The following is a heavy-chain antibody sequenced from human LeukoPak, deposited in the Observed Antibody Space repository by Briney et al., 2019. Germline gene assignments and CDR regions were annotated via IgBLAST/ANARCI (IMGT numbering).Heavy chain of an antibody. D-gene: IGHD1-26*01. CDR1: GYSISSGYY. CDR2: IYHSGST. CDR3: ARVSGTDSAPLDY. V-gene: IGHV4-38-2*02. Sequence: SETLSLTCTVSGYSISSGYYWCWIRQPRGKGLEWIGSIYHSGSTYYNPSLKSRVTISVDTSKNQFSLKLSSVTAADTAVYYCARVSGTDSAPLDYWGQGTLVTVSS. J-gene: IGHJ4*02.